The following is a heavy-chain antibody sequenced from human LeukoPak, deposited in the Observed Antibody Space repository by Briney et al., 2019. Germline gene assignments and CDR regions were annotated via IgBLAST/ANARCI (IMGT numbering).Heavy chain of an antibody. D-gene: IGHD3-22*01. CDR1: GYTFTSYG. V-gene: IGHV1-18*01. Sequence: ASVKVSCKASGYTFTSYGISWVRQAPGQGLEWMGWISAYNGNTNYAQKLQGRVTMATDTSTSTAYMELRSLRSDDTAVYYCARRHYDSSGYYPRRTDYWGQGTLVTVSS. CDR2: ISAYNGNT. CDR3: ARRHYDSSGYYPRRTDY. J-gene: IGHJ4*02.